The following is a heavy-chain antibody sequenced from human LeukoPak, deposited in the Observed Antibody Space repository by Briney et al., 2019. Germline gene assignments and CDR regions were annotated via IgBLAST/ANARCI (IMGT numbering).Heavy chain of an antibody. V-gene: IGHV4-34*01. CDR2: INHSGST. Sequence: SETLSLTCAVYGGSFSGYYWSWIRQPPGKGLEWIGEINHSGSTNYNPSLKSRVTISVDTSKNQFSLKLSSVTAADTAVYYCAHRGGSGDYYYYGVDVWGQGTTVTVSS. J-gene: IGHJ6*02. D-gene: IGHD3-10*01. CDR1: GGSFSGYY. CDR3: AHRGGSGDYYYYGVDV.